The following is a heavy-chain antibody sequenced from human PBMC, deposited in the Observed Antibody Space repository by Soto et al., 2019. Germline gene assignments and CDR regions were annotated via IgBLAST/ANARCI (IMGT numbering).Heavy chain of an antibody. V-gene: IGHV4-34*01. CDR3: ARGPITMIVVGGFDY. J-gene: IGHJ4*02. CDR2: INHSGST. CDR1: GGSFSGYY. D-gene: IGHD3-22*01. Sequence: SETLSLTCAVYGGSFSGYYWSWIRQPPGKGLEWIGEINHSGSTNYNPSLKSRVTISVDTSKNQFSLKLSSVTAADTAVYYCARGPITMIVVGGFDYWGQGTLVTVSS.